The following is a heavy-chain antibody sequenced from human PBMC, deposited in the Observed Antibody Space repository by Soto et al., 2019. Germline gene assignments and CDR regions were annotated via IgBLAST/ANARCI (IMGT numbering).Heavy chain of an antibody. CDR3: ARVGPPSPSVIWFFDL. J-gene: IGHJ2*01. Sequence: QGQLVQSGAEVQKPGSSVKVSCKASGGSFRTYAINWVRQAPGQGREWMGGIIPMLAAPTYAQKFQGRLTITEDESTTTVYMELSSLTSEDTAVYYCARVGPPSPSVIWFFDLWGRGTLVTVSS. CDR2: IIPMLAAP. D-gene: IGHD2-21*01. V-gene: IGHV1-69*01. CDR1: GGSFRTYA.